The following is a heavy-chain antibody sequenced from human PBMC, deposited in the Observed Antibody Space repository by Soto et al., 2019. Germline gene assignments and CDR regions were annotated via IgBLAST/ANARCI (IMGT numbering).Heavy chain of an antibody. V-gene: IGHV4-4*07. CDR3: ARESLKETITMTVVIDH. Sequence: LSLTCSVSGDSISSYSWSWIRQPAGKGLEWLGRVYRGTSNYNPSLKSRLIMSLDTSKNRFSLNLRSVTAADTAVYYCARESLKETITMTVVIDHWGQGTQVTVSS. D-gene: IGHD3-22*01. J-gene: IGHJ4*02. CDR1: GDSISSYS. CDR2: VYRGTS.